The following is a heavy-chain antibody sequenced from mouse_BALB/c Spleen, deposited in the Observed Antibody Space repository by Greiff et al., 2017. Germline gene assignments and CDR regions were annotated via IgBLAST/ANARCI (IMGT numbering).Heavy chain of an antibody. Sequence: VQLQQSGTVLARPGASVKMSCKASGYSFTSYWMHWVKQRPGQGLEWIGAIYPGNSDTSYNQKFKGKAKLTAVTSASTAYMELSSLTNEDSAVYYCTRGGVRGDYYAMDYWGQGTSVTVSS. D-gene: IGHD2-14*01. J-gene: IGHJ4*01. CDR2: IYPGNSDT. V-gene: IGHV1-5*01. CDR3: TRGGVRGDYYAMDY. CDR1: GYSFTSYW.